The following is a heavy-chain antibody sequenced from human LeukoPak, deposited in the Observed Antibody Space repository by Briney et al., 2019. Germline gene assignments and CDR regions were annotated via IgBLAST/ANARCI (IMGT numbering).Heavy chain of an antibody. CDR1: GFTFSSYS. D-gene: IGHD6-13*01. CDR2: ISSSSSTI. V-gene: IGHV3-48*01. Sequence: GGSLRPSCAASGFTFSSYSMNWVRQAPGKGLEWVSYISSSSSTIYYADSVKGRFTISRDNAKNSLYLQMNSLRAEDTAVYYCARGYSSSWYLDWGQGTLVTVSS. CDR3: ARGYSSSWYLD. J-gene: IGHJ4*02.